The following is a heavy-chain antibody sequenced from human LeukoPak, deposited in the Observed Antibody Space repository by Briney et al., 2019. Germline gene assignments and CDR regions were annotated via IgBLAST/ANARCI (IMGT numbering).Heavy chain of an antibody. CDR1: GGTFSSYA. J-gene: IGHJ4*02. D-gene: IGHD1-26*01. Sequence: SVKVSCKASGGTFSSYAINWVRQAPGQGLEWIGGIIPIFGSANYAQKFQGRVTITADESTSTAYMELSSLRSEDTAVYYCARDFYSGSYRYFDYWAREPWSPSPQ. CDR2: IIPIFGSA. V-gene: IGHV1-69*13. CDR3: ARDFYSGSYRYFDY.